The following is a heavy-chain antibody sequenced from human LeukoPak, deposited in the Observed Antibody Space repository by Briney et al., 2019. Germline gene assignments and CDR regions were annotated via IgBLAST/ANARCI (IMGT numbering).Heavy chain of an antibody. Sequence: GGSLRLSCAASGFTFSSYWMSWVRQAPGKGLEWVANIKQDGSEKYYVDSVKGRFTVSRDNAKNSLYLQMNSLRAEDTAVYYCARASGRGSFDYWGQGTLVTVSS. CDR1: GFTFSSYW. CDR3: ARASGRGSFDY. V-gene: IGHV3-7*01. J-gene: IGHJ4*02. D-gene: IGHD5-12*01. CDR2: IKQDGSEK.